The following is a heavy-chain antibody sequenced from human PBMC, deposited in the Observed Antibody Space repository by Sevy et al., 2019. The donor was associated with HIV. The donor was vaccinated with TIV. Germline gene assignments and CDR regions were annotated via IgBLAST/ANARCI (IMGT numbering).Heavy chain of an antibody. CDR2: LSGSGGST. J-gene: IGHJ4*02. V-gene: IGHV3-23*01. Sequence: GGSLRLSCAASGFTFSSYAMSWVRQAPGKGLEWVSALSGSGGSTYYADSVKGRFTISRDNSKNTLYLQMNSLRAEDTAVYYCAKGADYDILTGPLGYWGQGTLVTVSS. D-gene: IGHD3-9*01. CDR3: AKGADYDILTGPLGY. CDR1: GFTFSSYA.